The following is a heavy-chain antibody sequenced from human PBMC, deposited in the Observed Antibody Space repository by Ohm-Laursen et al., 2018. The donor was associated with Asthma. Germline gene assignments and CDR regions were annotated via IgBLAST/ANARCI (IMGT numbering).Heavy chain of an antibody. CDR1: GFTFSSYA. V-gene: IGHV3-30-3*01. CDR3: ERAISGHYYYYGMDV. J-gene: IGHJ6*02. Sequence: SLRLSCTASGFTFSSYAMHWVRQVPGKGLEWVAVISYDGSNKYYADSVKGRFTISRDNSKNTLYLQMNSLRAEDTAVYYCERAISGHYYYYGMDVWGQGTTVTVSS. CDR2: ISYDGSNK. D-gene: IGHD6-19*01.